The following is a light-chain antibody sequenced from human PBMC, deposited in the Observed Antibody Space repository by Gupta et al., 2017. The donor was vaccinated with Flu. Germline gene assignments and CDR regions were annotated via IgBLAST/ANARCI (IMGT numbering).Light chain of an antibody. Sequence: SSELTLPHPVSVAPGQTARITCGGNNIGSKGVHWYQQKPGQAPVLVVFADSDRPSGIPERFSGSKFGNTATLTISRVEAGDEADYHCQVWDGGIDNPALFGGGTKLTVL. V-gene: IGLV3-21*02. CDR1: NIGSKG. CDR2: ADS. J-gene: IGLJ2*01. CDR3: QVWDGGIDNPAL.